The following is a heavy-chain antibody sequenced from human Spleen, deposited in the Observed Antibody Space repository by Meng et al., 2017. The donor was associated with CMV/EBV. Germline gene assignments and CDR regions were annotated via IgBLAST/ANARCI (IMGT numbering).Heavy chain of an antibody. Sequence: GESLKISCAASGFTFSSYAMHWVRQAPGKGLEWVANIKQDGSEKYYVDSVKGRFTISRDNAKNSLYLQMNSLRAEDTAVYYCAKRGIFGVYIMDVWGRGTTVTVSS. CDR3: AKRGIFGVYIMDV. J-gene: IGHJ6*02. CDR1: GFTFSSYA. V-gene: IGHV3-7*01. D-gene: IGHD3-3*01. CDR2: IKQDGSEK.